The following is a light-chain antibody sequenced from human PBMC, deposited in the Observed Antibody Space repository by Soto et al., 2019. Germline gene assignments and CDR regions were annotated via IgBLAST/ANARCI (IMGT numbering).Light chain of an antibody. J-gene: IGKJ1*01. Sequence: DIVMTQSPLSLPVPPGEPASISVGCGQSLVRSDGYNYLDWYLQKPGQSPQLLIHLGSNRASGVPDRFTGSGSGTDFTLKITRVEAEDVGIYYCMQGLKTPLTFGQGTKVDIK. CDR1: QSLVRSDGYNY. CDR3: MQGLKTPLT. CDR2: LGS. V-gene: IGKV2-28*01.